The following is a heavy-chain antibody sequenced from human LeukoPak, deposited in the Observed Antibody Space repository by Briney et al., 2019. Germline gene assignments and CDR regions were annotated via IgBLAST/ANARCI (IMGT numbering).Heavy chain of an antibody. Sequence: EASVKVSCKASGYTFTSYDINWVRQATGQGLEWMGWMNPNSGNTGYAQKFQGRVTMTRNTSISTAYMELSSLRSEDTAVYYCARVVAGAMIVVVDYAFDIWGQGTMVTVSS. J-gene: IGHJ3*02. V-gene: IGHV1-8*01. CDR3: ARVVAGAMIVVVDYAFDI. CDR1: GYTFTSYD. D-gene: IGHD3-22*01. CDR2: MNPNSGNT.